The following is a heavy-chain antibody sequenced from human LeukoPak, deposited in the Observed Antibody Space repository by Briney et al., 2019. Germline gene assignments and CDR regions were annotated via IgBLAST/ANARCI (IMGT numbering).Heavy chain of an antibody. CDR3: ARDLGVMVRAFDI. J-gene: IGHJ3*02. Sequence: PSETLSLTCTVSGVSISSYYWSWIRQPPGKRLEWIGYIYYSGSTSYNPSLKSRVTISVDTSKNQISLKLSSVTAADTAVYYCARDLGVMVRAFDIWGQGTMVTVSS. CDR2: IYYSGST. CDR1: GVSISSYY. V-gene: IGHV4-59*01. D-gene: IGHD5-18*01.